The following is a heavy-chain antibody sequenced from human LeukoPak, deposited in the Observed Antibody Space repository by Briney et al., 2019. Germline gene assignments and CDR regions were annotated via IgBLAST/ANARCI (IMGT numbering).Heavy chain of an antibody. V-gene: IGHV3-21*01. Sequence: GGSLRLSCAASGFTFSSYSMNWVRQAPGKGLEWVSSISSSSSYIYYADSVKGRFTISRDNAKNSLYLQMYCLRAEDTAVYYCARGGGYYDSSGYPDYWGQGTLVTVSS. D-gene: IGHD3-22*01. CDR3: ARGGGYYDSSGYPDY. CDR1: GFTFSSYS. CDR2: ISSSSSYI. J-gene: IGHJ4*02.